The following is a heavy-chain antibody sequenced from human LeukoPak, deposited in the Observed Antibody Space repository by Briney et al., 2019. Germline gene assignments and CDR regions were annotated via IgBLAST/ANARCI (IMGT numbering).Heavy chain of an antibody. CDR3: ARMDCSGGSCYPDAFDI. CDR2: INPNSGGT. J-gene: IGHJ3*02. D-gene: IGHD2-15*01. Sequence: ASVKVSCKASGYTFTGYYMHWVRQAPGQGLEWMGWINPNSGGTNYAQKFQGRVTMTRDTSISTAYMELSRLRSDDTAVYYCARMDCSGGSCYPDAFDIWGQGTMVIVSS. CDR1: GYTFTGYY. V-gene: IGHV1-2*02.